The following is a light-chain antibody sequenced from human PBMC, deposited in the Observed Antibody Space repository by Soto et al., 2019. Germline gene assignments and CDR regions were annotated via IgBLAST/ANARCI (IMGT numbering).Light chain of an antibody. CDR3: QVWDRNSDVV. CDR2: DDS. Sequence: SYVLTQPPSVSVAPGQTARLTCGGNYIGSRSVHWYYQKPGQAPVLVVHDDSDRPSGIPERFSGSKSENTASLTISRVEAGDEADFYCQVWDRNSDVVFGGGTKLTVL. CDR1: YIGSRS. J-gene: IGLJ2*01. V-gene: IGLV3-21*02.